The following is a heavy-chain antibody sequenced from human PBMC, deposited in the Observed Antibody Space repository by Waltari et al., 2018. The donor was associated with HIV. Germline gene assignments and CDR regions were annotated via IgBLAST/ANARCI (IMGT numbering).Heavy chain of an antibody. CDR1: GFTFSSSW. D-gene: IGHD6-13*01. CDR3: ARRQQLTD. V-gene: IGHV3-7*01. CDR2: IKEDGSEI. J-gene: IGHJ4*02. Sequence: EVRLVESGGGLVQPGGSLRLSCDASGFTFSSSWMTWVRQAPGKGLEWVANIKEDGSEIHYVDSVKGRFTISRDNAKNSLYLQMNSLRAEDTAVYYCARRQQLTDWGQGTLVTVSS.